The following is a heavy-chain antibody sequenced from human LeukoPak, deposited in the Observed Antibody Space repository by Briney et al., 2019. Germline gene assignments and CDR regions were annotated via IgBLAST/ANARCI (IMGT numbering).Heavy chain of an antibody. Sequence: PETLSLTCTVSGGSITTYYWSWIRQPPGKGLEWIGYTHYSGNTNYNPSLKSRVTMSVDTSKNQFSLKLSSVTAADTAVYYCARHAYYYDSSGYYDYWGQGTLVTVSS. D-gene: IGHD3-22*01. CDR3: ARHAYYYDSSGYYDY. CDR2: THYSGNT. V-gene: IGHV4-59*08. J-gene: IGHJ4*02. CDR1: GGSITTYY.